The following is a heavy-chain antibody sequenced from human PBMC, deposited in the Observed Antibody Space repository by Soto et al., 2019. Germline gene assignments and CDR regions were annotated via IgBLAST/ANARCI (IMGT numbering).Heavy chain of an antibody. J-gene: IGHJ4*02. CDR2: ISAYNGNT. Sequence: ASVKVSCKASGYTFTSYGISWVRQAPGQRLEWMGWISAYNGNTKYSQKFQGRVTITRDTSTSTAYMELSSLRSEDTAVYYCARDGSVVATIDFYYFDYWGQGTLVTVSS. CDR3: ARDGSVVATIDFYYFDY. CDR1: GYTFTSYG. V-gene: IGHV1-18*01. D-gene: IGHD5-12*01.